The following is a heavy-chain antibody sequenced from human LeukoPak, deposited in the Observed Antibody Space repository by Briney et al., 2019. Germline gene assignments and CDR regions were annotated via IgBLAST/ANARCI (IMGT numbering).Heavy chain of an antibody. Sequence: SETLSLTCAVYGGSFSGYYWSWIRQPAGKGLEWIGRIYTSGSTNYNPSLKSRVTMSVDTSKNQFSLKLSSVTAADTAVYYCARGADSGSYKFDYWGQGTLVTVSS. CDR3: ARGADSGSYKFDY. D-gene: IGHD1-26*01. CDR1: GGSFSGYY. V-gene: IGHV4-59*10. CDR2: IYTSGST. J-gene: IGHJ4*02.